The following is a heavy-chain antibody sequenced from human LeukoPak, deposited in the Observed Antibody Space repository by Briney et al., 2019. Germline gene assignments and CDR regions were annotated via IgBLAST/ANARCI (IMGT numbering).Heavy chain of an antibody. Sequence: GGSLRLSCAASGFTFSSYSMNWVRQAPGKGLEWVSSISSSSYYIYYADSVKGRFTISRDNAKNSLYLQMNSLRAEDTAVYYCARGPVTTTYYYGMDVWGRGTTVTVSS. J-gene: IGHJ6*02. D-gene: IGHD4-17*01. V-gene: IGHV3-21*01. CDR1: GFTFSSYS. CDR3: ARGPVTTTYYYGMDV. CDR2: ISSSSYYI.